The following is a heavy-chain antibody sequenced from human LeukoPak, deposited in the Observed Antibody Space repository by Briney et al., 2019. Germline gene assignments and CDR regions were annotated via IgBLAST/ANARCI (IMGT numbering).Heavy chain of an antibody. J-gene: IGHJ4*02. CDR1: GYSFTSYW. V-gene: IGHV5-51*01. CDR2: IYPGDSDT. D-gene: IGHD2-21*02. CDR3: ARAYCGGDCYSLFDY. Sequence: GESLKISCKGSGYSFTSYWIGWVRQMPGKGLEGMGIIYPGDSDTRYSPSFQGQVTISADKSISTAYLQWSSLKASDTAIYYCARAYCGGDCYSLFDYWGQGTLVTVSS.